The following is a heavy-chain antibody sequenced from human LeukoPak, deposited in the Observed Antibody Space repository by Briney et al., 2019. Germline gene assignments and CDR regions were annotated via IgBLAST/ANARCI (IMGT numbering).Heavy chain of an antibody. CDR2: ISSSGSTI. CDR1: GFTFSSYS. V-gene: IGHV3-48*01. J-gene: IGHJ4*02. Sequence: GGTLRLSCAASGFTFSSYSMNWVRQAPGKGLDWVSHISSSGSTIYYADSVKGRFTTSRDNAKNSLYLQMNSLRVEDTAVYYCTRTLLYCSGGSCYPTRFDYWGQGILVTVSS. CDR3: TRTLLYCSGGSCYPTRFDY. D-gene: IGHD2-15*01.